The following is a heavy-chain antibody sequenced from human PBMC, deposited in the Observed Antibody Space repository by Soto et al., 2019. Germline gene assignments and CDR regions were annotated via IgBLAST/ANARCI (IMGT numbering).Heavy chain of an antibody. D-gene: IGHD5-12*01. CDR1: GGTFSSYA. Sequence: QVQLVQSGAEVKKPGSSVKVSCKASGGTFSSYAISWVRQAPGQGLEWMGGIIPIFGTANYAQKFQGRVTIAADASTSTAYMELSSLRSEDTAVYYCARDPDSGSVINLLYFYNMDVWGQGTTVTVSS. V-gene: IGHV1-69*12. J-gene: IGHJ6*02. CDR2: IIPIFGTA. CDR3: ARDPDSGSVINLLYFYNMDV.